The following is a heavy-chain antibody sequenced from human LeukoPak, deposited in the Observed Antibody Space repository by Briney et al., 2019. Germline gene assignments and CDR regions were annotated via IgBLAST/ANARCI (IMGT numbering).Heavy chain of an antibody. CDR2: ISHSGMT. CDR1: GYSITIGFF. V-gene: IGHV4-38-2*02. CDR3: TRRISSGSYSDY. Sequence: SDTLSLICTFSGYSITIGFFWGWIRQPPGQGLEWIGSISHSGMTYHNPSLKSRVTMSVDTSKNQFSLELSSVTAAATAVYYCTRRISSGSYSDYWGQGSLVTVSS. J-gene: IGHJ4*02. D-gene: IGHD1-26*01.